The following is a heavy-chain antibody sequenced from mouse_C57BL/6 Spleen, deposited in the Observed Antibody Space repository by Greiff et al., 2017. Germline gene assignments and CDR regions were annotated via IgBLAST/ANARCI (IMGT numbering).Heavy chain of an antibody. CDR2: IDPSDSYT. J-gene: IGHJ2*01. CDR3: ARSSYGNYYFDY. V-gene: IGHV1-50*01. D-gene: IGHD2-1*01. Sequence: QVQLKQPGAELVKPGASVKLSCKASGYTFTSYWMQWVKQRPGQGLEWIGEIDPSDSYTNYNQKFKGKATLTVDTSSSTAYMQLSSLTSEDSAVYYCARSSYGNYYFDYWGQGTTLTVSS. CDR1: GYTFTSYW.